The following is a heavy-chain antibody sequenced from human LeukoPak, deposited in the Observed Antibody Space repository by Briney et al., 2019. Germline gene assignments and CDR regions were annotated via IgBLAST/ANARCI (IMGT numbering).Heavy chain of an antibody. CDR3: ARVGYSSSSAFDY. CDR1: GFTFSDYY. CDR2: ISSSSSYI. Sequence: GGSLRLSCAASGFTFSDYYMNWVRQAPGKGLEWVSSISSSSSYIYYADSVKGRFTISRDNAKNSLYLQMNSLRAEDTAVYYCARVGYSSSSAFDYWGQGTLVTVSS. V-gene: IGHV3-21*01. D-gene: IGHD6-6*01. J-gene: IGHJ4*02.